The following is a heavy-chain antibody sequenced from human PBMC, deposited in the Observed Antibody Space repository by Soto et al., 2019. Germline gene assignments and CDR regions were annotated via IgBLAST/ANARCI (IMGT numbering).Heavy chain of an antibody. CDR2: IYHSGTT. CDR3: ARDTPSEWFDP. CDR1: GGSFSSGGYS. Sequence: QLQLQESGSGLVKPSQTLSLTCAVSGGSFSSGGYSWSWIRQPPGKGLEWIGYIYHSGTTYYNPSLKSRVTISVDRSKNQFSLKLSSVTAAADTAVYYCARDTPSEWFDPWGQGTLVTVSS. J-gene: IGHJ5*02. V-gene: IGHV4-30-2*01.